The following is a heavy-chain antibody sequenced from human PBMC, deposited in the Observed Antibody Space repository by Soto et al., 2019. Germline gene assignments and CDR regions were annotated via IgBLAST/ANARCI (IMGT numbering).Heavy chain of an antibody. J-gene: IGHJ4*02. D-gene: IGHD6-13*01. V-gene: IGHV3-23*01. CDR1: GFTFSSYA. CDR2: ISGSGGST. Sequence: GGSLRLSCAASGFTFSSYAMSWVRQAPGKGLEWVSAISGSGGSTYYADSVKGRFTISRDNSKNTRYLQMNSLRAEDTAVYYCAKVPGIIAAATPHFDYWGQGTLVTVSS. CDR3: AKVPGIIAAATPHFDY.